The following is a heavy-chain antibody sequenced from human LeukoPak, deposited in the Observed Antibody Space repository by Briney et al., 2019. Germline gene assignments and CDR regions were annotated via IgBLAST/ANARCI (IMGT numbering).Heavy chain of an antibody. CDR1: RGSMSSGTYY. V-gene: IGHV4-39*01. D-gene: IGHD6-25*01. Sequence: SETLSLTCTVSRGSMSSGTYYWGWIRQPPGKGLEWIASIRYLGSTFYNPSLQSRVTISVDTPKNQFSLKLSSVTAADTAVYYCARLKMDTLAARVNAFDIWGQGTMVTVSS. J-gene: IGHJ3*02. CDR2: IRYLGST. CDR3: ARLKMDTLAARVNAFDI.